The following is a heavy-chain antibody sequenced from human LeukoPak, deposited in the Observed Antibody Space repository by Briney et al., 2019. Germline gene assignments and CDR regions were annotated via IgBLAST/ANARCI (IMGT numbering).Heavy chain of an antibody. Sequence: SETLSLTCTVSGGSISIYYWSWIRQPPGKVLEWIGYIYDSGSTNYNPSLKSRVTTSVDTSKNQFSLKLSSVTAADTAVYYCARAKDSSGWWSGYYFDYWGQGTLVTVSS. J-gene: IGHJ4*02. CDR1: GGSISIYY. CDR3: ARAKDSSGWWSGYYFDY. D-gene: IGHD6-19*01. V-gene: IGHV4-59*01. CDR2: IYDSGST.